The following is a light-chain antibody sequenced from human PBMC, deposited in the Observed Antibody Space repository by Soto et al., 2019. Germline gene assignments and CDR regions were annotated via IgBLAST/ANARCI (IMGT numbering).Light chain of an antibody. V-gene: IGKV3-15*01. J-gene: IGKJ3*01. Sequence: EIVMTQSPVTLSVSPGERATLSCRASQSVSSNLAWYQQKPGQAPRLLIYGASTRATGIPARFSGSGSGTEFTLNISSLQSEDFAVYYCQQYNNWPPITFGPGTKVDIK. CDR3: QQYNNWPPIT. CDR1: QSVSSN. CDR2: GAS.